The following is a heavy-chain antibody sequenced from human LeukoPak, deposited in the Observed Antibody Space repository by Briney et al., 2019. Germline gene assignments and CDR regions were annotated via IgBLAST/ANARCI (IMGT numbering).Heavy chain of an antibody. J-gene: IGHJ5*02. CDR3: ARHMTTANNWFDP. CDR2: INPNSGGT. Sequence: ASVKVSCKASGYTFTGQYIHWVRQAPGQGLEWTGWINPNSGGTNYEQKFQGWVIMTRDTSISTAYMELSSLRYDDTAVYYCARHMTTANNWFDPWGQGTLVTVSS. D-gene: IGHD4-17*01. V-gene: IGHV1-2*04. CDR1: GYTFTGQY.